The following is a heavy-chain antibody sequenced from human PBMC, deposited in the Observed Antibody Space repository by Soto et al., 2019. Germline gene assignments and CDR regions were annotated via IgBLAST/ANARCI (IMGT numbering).Heavy chain of an antibody. CDR2: IFHSGDT. V-gene: IGHV4-30-2*01. Sequence: PSETLSLTCAVSGDSITSGGYSWSWIRQPPGKGLEWIGDIFHSGDTYYHPALKSRVIISIDRSKNQFSLNLSSATAADTAIYYCARDIRYCTSTSCRTPGFDMWGQGTVVTVSS. CDR3: ARDIRYCTSTSCRTPGFDM. J-gene: IGHJ3*02. CDR1: GDSITSGGYS. D-gene: IGHD2-2*01.